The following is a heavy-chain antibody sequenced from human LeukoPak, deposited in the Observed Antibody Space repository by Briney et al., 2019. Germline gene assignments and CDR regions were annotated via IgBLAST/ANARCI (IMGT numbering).Heavy chain of an antibody. D-gene: IGHD6-19*01. CDR1: GFTFSSYW. J-gene: IGHJ4*02. CDR2: IKQDGSEK. CDR3: ARENSSGWYYFDY. V-gene: IGHV3-7*01. Sequence: GSLRLSCAASGFTFSSYWMSWVRQAPGKGLEWVANIKQDGSEKYYVDSVKGRFTISRDNAKNSLCLQMNSLRAEDTAVYYCARENSSGWYYFDYWGQGTLVTVSS.